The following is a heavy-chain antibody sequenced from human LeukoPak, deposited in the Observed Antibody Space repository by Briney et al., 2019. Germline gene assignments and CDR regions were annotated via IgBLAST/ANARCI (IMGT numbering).Heavy chain of an antibody. CDR1: GFTFSTSW. V-gene: IGHV3-74*01. CDR3: ARVAYYYYYYMDV. Sequence: PGGSLRLSCAASGFTFSTSWMHWVRQAPGQGLEWVSRINNVGNGASHADSVRGRFTISRDNAKNMLYLQMNSLRAEDTAVYYCARVAYYYYYYMDVWGKGTTVTVSS. CDR2: INNVGNGA. J-gene: IGHJ6*03.